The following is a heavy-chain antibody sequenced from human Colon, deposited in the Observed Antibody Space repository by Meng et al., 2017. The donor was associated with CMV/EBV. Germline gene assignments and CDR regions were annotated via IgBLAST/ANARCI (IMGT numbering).Heavy chain of an antibody. CDR1: GFTFSSHG. V-gene: IGHV3-30*02. Sequence: GGSLRLSCVTSGFTFSSHGMHWLRQPAGKGLEWVAFIRYDGTTKYYADSVQGRFTISRDNSRSTLYLQMNSLRAEDTGLYFCAKEPLPPQTWGQGTQVTVSS. CDR2: IRYDGTTK. J-gene: IGHJ4*02. CDR3: AKEPLPPQT.